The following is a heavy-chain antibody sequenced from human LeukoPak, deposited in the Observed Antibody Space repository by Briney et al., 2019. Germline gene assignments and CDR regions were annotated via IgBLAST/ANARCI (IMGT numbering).Heavy chain of an antibody. CDR3: AKDASTTNNCYFFDY. V-gene: IGHV3-23*01. D-gene: IGHD1-1*01. J-gene: IGHJ4*02. Sequence: PGGSLRLSCAASGFTFTNYAMTWVRQAPGKGLEWISGISKSGDITFYADSVKGRFTISRDTSKSAVYLQMNNLRAEDTAIYYCAKDASTTNNCYFFDYWGQGALATVSS. CDR2: ISKSGDIT. CDR1: GFTFTNYA.